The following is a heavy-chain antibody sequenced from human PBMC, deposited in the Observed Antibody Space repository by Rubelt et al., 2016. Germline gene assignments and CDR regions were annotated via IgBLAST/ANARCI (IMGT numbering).Heavy chain of an antibody. CDR2: ISGYNGKT. CDR3: ARVRFGDSWFDP. D-gene: IGHD3-10*01. Sequence: QGRLVPSGAEGKKAGASVKVSCKASGYTFTSYGIRWGRQAPGQGPGWGGGISGYNGKTNYDQKLQGRGTMTTDTSTSTAYMELRSLISDDTAVYYCARVRFGDSWFDPWGQGTLVTVSS. J-gene: IGHJ5*02. CDR1: GYTFTSYG. V-gene: IGHV1-18*01.